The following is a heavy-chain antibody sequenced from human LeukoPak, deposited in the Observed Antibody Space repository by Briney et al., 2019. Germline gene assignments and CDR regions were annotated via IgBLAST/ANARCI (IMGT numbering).Heavy chain of an antibody. CDR1: GFTFSSYE. V-gene: IGHV3-48*03. CDR2: ISSSGSTI. J-gene: IGHJ4*02. D-gene: IGHD3-3*01. Sequence: GGSLRLSCAASGFTFSSYEMNWVRQAPGKGLEWVSDISSSGSTIYYADSVKGRFTISRDNAKNSLYLQMNSLRAEDTAVYYCARNYDFWSGSHPFDYWGQGTLVTVSS. CDR3: ARNYDFWSGSHPFDY.